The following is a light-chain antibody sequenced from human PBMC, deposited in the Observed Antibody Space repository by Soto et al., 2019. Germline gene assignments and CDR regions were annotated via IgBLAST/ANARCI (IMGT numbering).Light chain of an antibody. CDR1: SSDVGSSNG. J-gene: IGLJ1*01. V-gene: IGLV2-18*02. CDR2: DVS. Sequence: NQPPSVTGSTGQSVAISCTGTSSDVGSSNGVSWYQQPPGTAPKLMIYDVSNRPSGVPDRFSGSKSGSTASLTISGLQAEDEADYYCSSYTTSSTYVFGTGTKVTVL. CDR3: SSYTTSSTYV.